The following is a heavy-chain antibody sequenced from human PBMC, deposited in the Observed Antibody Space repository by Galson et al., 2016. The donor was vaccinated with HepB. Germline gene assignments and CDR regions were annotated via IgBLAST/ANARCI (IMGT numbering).Heavy chain of an antibody. CDR1: GGTFSSYA. CDR2: IIPIFDTT. CDR3: SRGIVVVPAAYYFAS. D-gene: IGHD2-2*01. J-gene: IGHJ4*02. Sequence: SVKVSCKASGGTFSSYAITWVRQAPGQGLEWMGGIIPIFDTTNYAQKFQGRVTITADESTNTAYMDLSSLRSDDPAVYYCSRGIVVVPAAYYFASWGQGTLVTVSS. V-gene: IGHV1-69*13.